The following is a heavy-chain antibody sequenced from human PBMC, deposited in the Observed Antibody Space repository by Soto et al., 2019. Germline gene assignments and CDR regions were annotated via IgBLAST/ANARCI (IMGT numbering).Heavy chain of an antibody. CDR3: AKGVDNYWGPELDY. V-gene: IGHV3-74*01. CDR2: VSGDGSTT. Sequence: EVQLVESGGGLVQPGGSLRLSCAASGFTFSRHWMHWVRLAPGKGPVWVSRVSGDGSTTTYADSVKGRFTISRDNAKSTLYLQMNSLRVEDTAVYFCAKGVDNYWGPELDYWGQGTLVTVSS. D-gene: IGHD1-1*01. J-gene: IGHJ4*02. CDR1: GFTFSRHW.